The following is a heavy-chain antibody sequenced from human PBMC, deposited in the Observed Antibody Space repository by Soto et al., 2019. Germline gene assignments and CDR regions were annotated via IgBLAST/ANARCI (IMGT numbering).Heavy chain of an antibody. CDR2: MNPNSGNS. V-gene: IGHV1-8*01. D-gene: IGHD3-16*01. CDR1: EYTFAKHD. J-gene: IGHJ4*02. Sequence: QVQLVQSGAELKEPGASVKVSCTASEYTFAKHDINWVRQAPGRGLEWMGWMNPNSGNSGFAQKFQDRVTMTRDTSRDTAYMELRNLRSEDTAVYYCARGWGRWPHEKPGDYWGQGTLVTVS. CDR3: ARGWGRWPHEKPGDY.